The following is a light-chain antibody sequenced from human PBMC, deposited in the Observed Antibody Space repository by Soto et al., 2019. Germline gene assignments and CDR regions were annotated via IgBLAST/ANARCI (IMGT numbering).Light chain of an antibody. CDR1: QPVRNNY. CDR3: QQFSSYPLT. J-gene: IGKJ4*01. V-gene: IGKV3-20*01. Sequence: EFVLTQSPGTLSLSPGEIANLSCIASQPVRNNYLAWYQQKPGQAPRLLIYDASSRATGIPDRFSGGGSGTDFTLTISRLEPEDFAVYYCQQFSSYPLTFGGGTKVDIK. CDR2: DAS.